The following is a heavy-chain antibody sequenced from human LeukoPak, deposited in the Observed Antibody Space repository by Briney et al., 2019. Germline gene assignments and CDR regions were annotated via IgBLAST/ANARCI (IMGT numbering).Heavy chain of an antibody. V-gene: IGHV3-21*01. D-gene: IGHD5-12*01. CDR2: IDAGGSYI. CDR1: GFAFSGDN. J-gene: IGHJ3*02. Sequence: GGSLRLSCAASGFAFSGDNMNWVRQAPGNGLEWVSFIDAGGSYIRYADSVKGRFTISRDNAKNSLFLQMNSLRAEDTAMYFWARDQAIDIRAYDIWGQGTMVTVSS. CDR3: ARDQAIDIRAYDI.